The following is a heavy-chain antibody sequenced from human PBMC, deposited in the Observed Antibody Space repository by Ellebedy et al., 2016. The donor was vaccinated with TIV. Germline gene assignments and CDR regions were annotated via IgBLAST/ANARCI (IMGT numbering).Heavy chain of an antibody. CDR3: ARDGGADYYYGMDV. CDR1: GFTFRSYS. Sequence: GESLKISCAASGFTFRSYSMKWVRQAPGKGLGWVSSISSSSSYIYYADSVKGRFTISRDNAKHSLYLQMNSLRAEDTTVYYCARDGGADYYYGMDVWGQGATVTVSS. J-gene: IGHJ6*02. D-gene: IGHD3-3*01. V-gene: IGHV3-21*01. CDR2: ISSSSSYI.